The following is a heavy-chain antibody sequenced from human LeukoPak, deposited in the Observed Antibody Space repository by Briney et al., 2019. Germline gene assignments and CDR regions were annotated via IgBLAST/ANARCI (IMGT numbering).Heavy chain of an antibody. CDR1: GYTLTELS. CDR3: ATEWFHDSSGYYYYYFDY. D-gene: IGHD3-22*01. J-gene: IGHJ4*02. Sequence: ASVKVSCKVSGYTLTELSMHWVRQAPGKGLEWMGGFDPEDGETIYAQKFQGRVTMTEDTSTDTAYMELSSLRSEDTAVYYCATEWFHDSSGYYYYYFDYWGQGTLVTVSS. CDR2: FDPEDGET. V-gene: IGHV1-24*01.